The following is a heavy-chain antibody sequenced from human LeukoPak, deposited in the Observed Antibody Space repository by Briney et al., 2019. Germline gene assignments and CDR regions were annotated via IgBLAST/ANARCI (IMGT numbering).Heavy chain of an antibody. J-gene: IGHJ5*02. V-gene: IGHV4-39*01. CDR3: ARHVVIKSGWFDP. CDR2: IYYSGST. Sequence: SEPLSLTCTVNGVSISSSSYYWAWIRQPPGKGLEWIGSIYYSGSTYYNPSLKSRVTISVDTSKNQFSLKLSSVTAADTAVYYCARHVVIKSGWFDPWGQGTLVTVSS. D-gene: IGHD3-22*01. CDR1: GVSISSSSYY.